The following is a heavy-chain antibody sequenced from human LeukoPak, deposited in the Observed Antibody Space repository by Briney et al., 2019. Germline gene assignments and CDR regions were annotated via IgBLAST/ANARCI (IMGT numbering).Heavy chain of an antibody. D-gene: IGHD3-22*01. Sequence: ASVKVSCKASGGTFSSYAISWVRQAPGQGLEWMGGIIPIFGTANYAQKFQGRVTITADESTSTAYMELSSLRSEDTAVYYCALWNYYDSSGYYVDYWGQGTLVTVSS. CDR3: ALWNYYDSSGYYVDY. J-gene: IGHJ4*02. V-gene: IGHV1-69*13. CDR1: GGTFSSYA. CDR2: IIPIFGTA.